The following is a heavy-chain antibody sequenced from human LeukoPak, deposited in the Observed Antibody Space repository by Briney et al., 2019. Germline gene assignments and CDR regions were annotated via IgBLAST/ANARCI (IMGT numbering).Heavy chain of an antibody. Sequence: GGSLRLSCAASGFTFSSYEMNWVRQAPGKGLEWVSYISSSGSTIYYADSVKGRFTISRDNAKNSLYLQMNSLRAEDTAVYYCARDRGCSGGSCYDGSDYWGQGTLVTVSS. CDR2: ISSSGSTI. D-gene: IGHD2-15*01. CDR1: GFTFSSYE. J-gene: IGHJ4*02. CDR3: ARDRGCSGGSCYDGSDY. V-gene: IGHV3-48*03.